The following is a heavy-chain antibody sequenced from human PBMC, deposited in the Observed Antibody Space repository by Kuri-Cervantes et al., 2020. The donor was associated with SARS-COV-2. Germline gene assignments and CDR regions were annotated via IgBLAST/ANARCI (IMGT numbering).Heavy chain of an antibody. CDR1: GFTFSSYS. Sequence: GGSLRLSCAASGFTFSSYSMNWVRQAPGKGLEWVSSISSSSSYIYYADSVKGRFTISRDNDKNSLYLQMNSLRAEDTAVYYCARAGRWLQSTPFDYWGQGTLVTDSS. D-gene: IGHD5-24*01. CDR3: ARAGRWLQSTPFDY. J-gene: IGHJ4*02. CDR2: ISSSSSYI. V-gene: IGHV3-21*01.